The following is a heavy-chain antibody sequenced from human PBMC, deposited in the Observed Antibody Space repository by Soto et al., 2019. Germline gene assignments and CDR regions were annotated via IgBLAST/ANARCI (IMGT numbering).Heavy chain of an antibody. CDR3: ARQGEGIAGLFVY. D-gene: IGHD6-13*01. J-gene: IGHJ4*02. V-gene: IGHV4-39*01. CDR1: GGSISGSTYY. CDR2: IYYSGSA. Sequence: QLQLQESSPGLVKPSETLSLTCSVSGGSISGSTYYWGWIRQPPGNGLGWIGSIYYSGSAYYNPSLNSRVSLSVDASKNQLSLTVTSVTDADTAVYFCARQGEGIAGLFVYWGQGILVTVSS.